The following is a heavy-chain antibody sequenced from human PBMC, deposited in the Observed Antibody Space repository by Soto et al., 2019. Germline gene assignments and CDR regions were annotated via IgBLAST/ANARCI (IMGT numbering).Heavy chain of an antibody. CDR1: GYNFASYW. Sequence: GESLKISCQGSGYNFASYWISWGRQMPGKGLEWMGRIDPIDSYTNYSPSFQGHVTISADKSISTSYLQWSSLKASDTAMYYCARRYCSSASCPSNYYGMDVWGQGTTVTVSS. CDR2: IDPIDSYT. D-gene: IGHD2-2*01. J-gene: IGHJ6*02. CDR3: ARRYCSSASCPSNYYGMDV. V-gene: IGHV5-10-1*01.